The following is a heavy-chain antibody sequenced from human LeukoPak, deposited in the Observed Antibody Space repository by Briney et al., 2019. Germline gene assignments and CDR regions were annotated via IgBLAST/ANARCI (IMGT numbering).Heavy chain of an antibody. Sequence: LPGGSLRLSCAASGFTFSSYGMHWVRQTPGKGLEWVAVIWYDGSNKFYADSVKGRFTISRGNSKNTLYLQMNSLRAEDTAVYYCARDQAGTTPVLDYWGQGTLVTVSS. CDR3: ARDQAGTTPVLDY. D-gene: IGHD1-7*01. V-gene: IGHV3-33*01. CDR1: GFTFSSYG. J-gene: IGHJ4*02. CDR2: IWYDGSNK.